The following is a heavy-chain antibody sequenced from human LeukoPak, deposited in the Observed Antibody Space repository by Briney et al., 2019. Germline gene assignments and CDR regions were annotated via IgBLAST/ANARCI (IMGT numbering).Heavy chain of an antibody. J-gene: IGHJ4*02. CDR3: ARGTSLFLDY. Sequence: GSSVKVSCKASGGTFSSYAISWVRQAPGQGLEWMGWISAYNGNTNYAQKLQGRVTMTTDTSTSTAYMELRSLRSDDTAVYYCARGTSLFLDYWGQGTLVTVSS. CDR2: ISAYNGNT. D-gene: IGHD3-10*02. CDR1: GGTFSSYA. V-gene: IGHV1-18*01.